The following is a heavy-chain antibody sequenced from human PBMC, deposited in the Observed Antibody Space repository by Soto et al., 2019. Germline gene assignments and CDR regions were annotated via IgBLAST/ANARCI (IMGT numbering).Heavy chain of an antibody. CDR2: INSDGSIT. D-gene: IGHD1-26*01. CDR1: GFTFSTYW. Sequence: EVQLEESGGDLVQPWGSLRLSCAASGFTFSTYWMHWVRQAPGKGLVWVSRINSDGSITTYADSVKGRFTISRDNSKNTLYLQMNSLRAEDTAVYYCARVATGSYSWRESWGQGTLVTVSS. V-gene: IGHV3-74*03. CDR3: ARVATGSYSWRES. J-gene: IGHJ5*02.